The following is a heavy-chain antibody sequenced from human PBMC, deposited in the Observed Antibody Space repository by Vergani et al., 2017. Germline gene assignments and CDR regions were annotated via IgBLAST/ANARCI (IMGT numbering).Heavy chain of an antibody. CDR1: GFTFSSYS. CDR2: ISSSSSTI. CDR3: ARGIAAAGTGYFDC. V-gene: IGHV3-48*04. Sequence: EVQLVESGGGLVQPGGSLRLSCAASGFTFSSYSMNWVRQAPGKGLEWVSYISSSSSTIYYADSVKGRFTISRDNAKTSLYLQMNSLRAEDTAVYYCARGIAAAGTGYFDCWGQGTLVTVSS. D-gene: IGHD6-13*01. J-gene: IGHJ4*02.